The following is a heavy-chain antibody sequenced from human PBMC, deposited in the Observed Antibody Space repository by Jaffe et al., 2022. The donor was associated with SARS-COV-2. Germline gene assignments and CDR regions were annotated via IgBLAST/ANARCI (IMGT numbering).Heavy chain of an antibody. V-gene: IGHV3-11*01. CDR3: ARMDRNGRYSYGYYYYGMDV. Sequence: QVQLVESGGGLVKPGGSLRLSCAASGFTFSDYYMSWIRQAPGKGLEWVSYISSSDSTIYYADSVKGRFTISRDNAKNSLYLQMNSLRAEDTAVYYCARMDRNGRYSYGYYYYGMDVWGQGTTVTVSS. CDR1: GFTFSDYY. D-gene: IGHD5-18*01. J-gene: IGHJ6*02. CDR2: ISSSDSTI.